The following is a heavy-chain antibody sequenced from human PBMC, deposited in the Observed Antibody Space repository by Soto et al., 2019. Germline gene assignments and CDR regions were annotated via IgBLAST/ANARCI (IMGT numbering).Heavy chain of an antibody. V-gene: IGHV4-39*01. Sequence: SETLSLTCTVSGGSISSSSYYWGWIRQPPGKGLEWIGSIYYSGSTYYNPSLKSRVTISVDTSKNQFSLKLSSVTAADTAVYYCARHAVHSSGFLAYWGQGTLVTVSS. D-gene: IGHD6-19*01. CDR3: ARHAVHSSGFLAY. J-gene: IGHJ4*02. CDR2: IYYSGST. CDR1: GGSISSSSYY.